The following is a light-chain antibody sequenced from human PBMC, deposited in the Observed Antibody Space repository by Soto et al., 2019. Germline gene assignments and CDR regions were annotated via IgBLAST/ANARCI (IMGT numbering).Light chain of an antibody. J-gene: IGKJ3*01. CDR3: QQRSNWPFT. CDR2: DAS. V-gene: IGKV3-11*01. CDR1: QSVSSY. Sequence: EIVLTQSPATLSLSPGERATLSCRASQSVSSYLAWYQQKPGQAPRLLIYDASNRATGIPARFSGSGSGTDFTLTISGLEPEDFAVYYCQQRSNWPFTVGPGTKVDIK.